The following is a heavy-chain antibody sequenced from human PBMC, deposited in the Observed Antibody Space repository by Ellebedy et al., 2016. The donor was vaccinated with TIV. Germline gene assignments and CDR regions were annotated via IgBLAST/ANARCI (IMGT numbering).Heavy chain of an antibody. D-gene: IGHD6-19*01. CDR1: GGTFSSYA. CDR2: IIPILGIA. V-gene: IGHV1-69*04. J-gene: IGHJ5*02. CDR3: ERASSGGGVGFDP. Sequence: SVKVSXXASGGTFSSYAISWVRQAPGQGLEWMGRIIPILGIANYAQKFQGRVTITADKSTSTAYMELTSLRSEDTAVYYCERASSGGGVGFDPWGQGTLVTVSS.